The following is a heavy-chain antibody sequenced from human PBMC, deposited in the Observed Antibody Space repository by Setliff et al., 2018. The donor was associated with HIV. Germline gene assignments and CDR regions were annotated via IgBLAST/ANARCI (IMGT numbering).Heavy chain of an antibody. D-gene: IGHD3-10*01. V-gene: IGHV3-33*03. J-gene: IGHJ4*02. Sequence: PGGSLRLSCAASGFTFSSYGMHWVRQAPGKGLEWVAVIWYDGSNKYYADSVKGRFTISRDKSKNTRYLQMNSLRAEDTAVYYCAKGGPGGFGELIFNLDYWGQGTLVTVSS. CDR2: IWYDGSNK. CDR3: AKGGPGGFGELIFNLDY. CDR1: GFTFSSYG.